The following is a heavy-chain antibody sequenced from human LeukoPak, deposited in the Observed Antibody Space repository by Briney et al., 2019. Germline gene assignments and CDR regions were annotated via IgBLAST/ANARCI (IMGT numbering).Heavy chain of an antibody. CDR1: GGSISNTNW. CDR2: VNLQGST. Sequence: PSETLSLTCGVSGGSISNTNWWTWVRQPPGKGLEWIGEVNLQGSTNYNPPLKSRVAISVDKSENHISLKLTSVTAADTAVYYCAREGGPYRPLDYSGQGTLVTVAS. CDR3: AREGGPYRPLDY. J-gene: IGHJ4*02. V-gene: IGHV4-4*02.